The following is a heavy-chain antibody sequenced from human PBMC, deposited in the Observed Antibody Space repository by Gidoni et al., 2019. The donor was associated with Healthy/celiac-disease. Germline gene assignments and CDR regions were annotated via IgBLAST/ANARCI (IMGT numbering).Heavy chain of an antibody. V-gene: IGHV4-34*01. CDR3: ARTGWATVTWMADY. CDR1: GGSFSGYY. J-gene: IGHJ4*02. D-gene: IGHD4-17*01. CDR2: INHSGST. Sequence: QVQLQQWGAGLLKPSETLSLPCAVYGGSFSGYYWSWIRQPPGKGLEWIGEINHSGSTNYNPSLKSRVTISVDTSKNQFSLKLSSVTAADTAVYYCARTGWATVTWMADYWGQGTLVTVSS.